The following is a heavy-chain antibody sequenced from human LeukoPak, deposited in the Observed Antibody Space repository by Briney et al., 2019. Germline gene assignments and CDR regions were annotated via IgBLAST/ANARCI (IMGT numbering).Heavy chain of an antibody. CDR1: GFTLSNYA. CDR3: AKTQGYYDA. V-gene: IGHV3-23*01. CDR2: IWGDDDKT. Sequence: GGALRLSCVGSGFTLSNYAMNWVRQAAGKGLELVAGIWGDDDKTVYGDAGKGRFTISRDNSKNTLYLQMNSLRADDTAVYYCAKTQGYYDAWGQGALVTVSS. J-gene: IGHJ5*02. D-gene: IGHD2-15*01.